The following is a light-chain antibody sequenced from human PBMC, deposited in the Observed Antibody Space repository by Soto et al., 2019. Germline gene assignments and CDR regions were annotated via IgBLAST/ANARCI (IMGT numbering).Light chain of an antibody. CDR2: GAS. CDR1: QGISTS. CDR3: QQLFDYPIT. Sequence: DIPTTHSPSFLCPSAARRTTIXARASQGISTSLAWYQVKPGKAPKLLIYGASTLESGVPSRFSATGSGTEFSLTISSLQPEDFATYYCQQLFDYPITFGQGTRVDI. V-gene: IGKV1-9*01. J-gene: IGKJ5*01.